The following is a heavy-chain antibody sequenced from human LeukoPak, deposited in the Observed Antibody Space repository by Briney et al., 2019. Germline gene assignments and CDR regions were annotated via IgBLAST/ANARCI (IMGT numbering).Heavy chain of an antibody. D-gene: IGHD6-19*01. Sequence: PGGSLRLSGSASGFTYSGYSMNWAGQAQGNGVEGVLYISSSGSNIYYADSVKGRFTISRDNAKNSLYLQMNSLRAEDTAVYYCAKAAVAGVYYYYYYYMDVWGKGTTVTVSS. J-gene: IGHJ6*03. CDR1: GFTYSGYS. V-gene: IGHV3-48*04. CDR2: ISSSGSNI. CDR3: AKAAVAGVYYYYYYYMDV.